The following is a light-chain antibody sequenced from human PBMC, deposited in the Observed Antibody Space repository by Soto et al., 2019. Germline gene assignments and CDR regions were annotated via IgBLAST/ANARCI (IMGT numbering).Light chain of an antibody. Sequence: EIVLTQSPGTLSLSPGERATLSCRASQSVSSSYLAWYQQKPGQAPRLLIYGATSRATSIPDMFSGSGSATDFTLTNSRLDPEDFAVYYYQQYGCSRTFGQTTKEEIK. V-gene: IGKV3-20*01. CDR2: GAT. CDR1: QSVSSSY. J-gene: IGKJ1*01. CDR3: QQYGCSRT.